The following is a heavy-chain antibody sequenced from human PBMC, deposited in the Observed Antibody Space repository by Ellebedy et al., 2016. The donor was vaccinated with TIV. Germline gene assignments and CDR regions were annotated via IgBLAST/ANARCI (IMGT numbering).Heavy chain of an antibody. Sequence: GESLKISCAASGFTFSSYSMNWVRQAPGKGLDWVSYISSSSSTIYYADSVKGRFTISRDNAKNSLYLQMNSLRAEDTAVYYCARAYYYDSSGYYYFGPRDANYYYYMDVWGKGTTVTVSS. CDR3: ARAYYYDSSGYYYFGPRDANYYYYMDV. CDR2: ISSSSSTI. D-gene: IGHD3-22*01. V-gene: IGHV3-48*04. CDR1: GFTFSSYS. J-gene: IGHJ6*03.